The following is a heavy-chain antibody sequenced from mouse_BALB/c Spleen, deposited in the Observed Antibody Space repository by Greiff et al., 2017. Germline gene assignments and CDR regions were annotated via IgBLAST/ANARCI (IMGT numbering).Heavy chain of an antibody. CDR2: IDPANGNT. CDR3: DRGGYGRNYAMDD. V-gene: IGHV14-3*02. CDR1: GFNIKDTY. Sequence: EVQLQQSGAELVKPGASVKLSCTASGFNIKDTYMHWVKQRPEQGLEWIGRIDPANGNTKYDPKFQGKATITADTSSNTAYLQLSSLTSEDTAVYYGDRGGYGRNYAMDDWGKGTSVTVAS. D-gene: IGHD2-10*02. J-gene: IGHJ4*01.